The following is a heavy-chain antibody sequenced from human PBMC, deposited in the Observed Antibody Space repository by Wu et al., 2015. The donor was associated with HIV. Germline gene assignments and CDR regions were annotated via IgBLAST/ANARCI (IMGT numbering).Heavy chain of an antibody. CDR2: IIPFLGPA. V-gene: IGHV1-69*12. CDR1: GGIFNYYA. Sequence: QGQLVQSGAEVKKPGSSVKVSCKASGGIFNYYAFSWVRQAPGQGLEWMGGIIPFLGPADYAQKFQGRVTISADESTTTVQMEFNSLTSEDTAVYYCARGWRIVVVVPAARRVLDYVGPGNAWSPSP. CDR3: ARGWRIVVVVPAARRVLDY. J-gene: IGHJ4*02. D-gene: IGHD2-2*01.